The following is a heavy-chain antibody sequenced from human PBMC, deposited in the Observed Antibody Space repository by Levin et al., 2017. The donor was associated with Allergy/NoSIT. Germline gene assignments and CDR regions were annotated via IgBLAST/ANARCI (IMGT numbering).Heavy chain of an antibody. D-gene: IGHD2-8*01. J-gene: IGHJ5*02. CDR3: AKDLLVYCPTTSSDQVFGP. Sequence: GESLKISCAASGFTFSSYGMTWVRQAPGKGLEWVSGITGSGGSTSYTDSVKGRFTISRDNSKNTLYLQMSSLRAEDTSVYYCAKDLLVYCPTTSSDQVFGPWGQGTLVTVSS. CDR1: GFTFSSYG. CDR2: ITGSGGST. V-gene: IGHV3-23*01.